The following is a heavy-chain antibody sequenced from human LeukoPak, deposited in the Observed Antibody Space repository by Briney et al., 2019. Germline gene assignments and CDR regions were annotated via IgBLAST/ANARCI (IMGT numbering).Heavy chain of an antibody. CDR2: INPNTGGT. CDR3: AREGFCTGSKCPAEY. J-gene: IGHJ4*02. D-gene: IGHD2-8*02. CDR1: GYTFTAYY. Sequence: GASVKVSCKASGYTFTAYYMYWVRQAPGQGLEWMGWINPNTGGTNSAQKFQGRVTMTRDTSISTAYKELKRLSSDDTAVYFCAREGFCTGSKCPAEYWGQGTLVTVSS. V-gene: IGHV1-2*02.